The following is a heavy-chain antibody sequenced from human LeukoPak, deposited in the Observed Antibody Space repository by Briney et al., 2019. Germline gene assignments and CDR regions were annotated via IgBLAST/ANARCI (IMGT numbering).Heavy chain of an antibody. D-gene: IGHD1-26*01. V-gene: IGHV3-23*01. Sequence: GGSLRLSCAASGFTFSSYGMSWVRQAPGKGLEWVSGIRGSGDRTFYADSVKGRFTISRDNSENTVYLQMSSLRVEDTAVYYCAKAAVGDVFSFDSWGQGTLVTVSS. CDR2: IRGSGDRT. CDR1: GFTFSSYG. J-gene: IGHJ4*02. CDR3: AKAAVGDVFSFDS.